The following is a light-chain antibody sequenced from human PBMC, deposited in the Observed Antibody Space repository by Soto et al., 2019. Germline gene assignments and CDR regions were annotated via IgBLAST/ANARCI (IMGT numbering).Light chain of an antibody. Sequence: EIVMTQWPVTLSVSPGERATLSCRASQRVSSNVAWYQQKPGQAPRLLIYGASTRAAGVPARFSGSGSGTEFTLAISSLQSEDFAVYYCQQYSNWPPGKTFGQGTKVDIK. CDR2: GAS. CDR1: QRVSSN. CDR3: QQYSNWPPGKT. V-gene: IGKV3-15*01. J-gene: IGKJ1*01.